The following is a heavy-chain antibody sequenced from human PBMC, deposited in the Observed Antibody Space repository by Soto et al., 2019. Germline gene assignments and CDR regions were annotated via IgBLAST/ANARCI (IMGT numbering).Heavy chain of an antibody. CDR2: MSYDETKK. CDR3: AKDRRDRHFMHILVVDF. Sequence: YAVHRIIQAPGKGLGWVAIMSYDETKKYYADSVKGRFTISRDTSKNTLFLQMNNLRVEDTAVYYCAKDRRDRHFMHILVVDFWGQPALVTGSS. J-gene: IGHJ4*02. V-gene: IGHV3-30*18. D-gene: IGHD2-15*01. CDR1: YA.